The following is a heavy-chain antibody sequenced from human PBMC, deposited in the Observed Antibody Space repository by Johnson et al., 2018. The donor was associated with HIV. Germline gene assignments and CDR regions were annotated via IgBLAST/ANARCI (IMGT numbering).Heavy chain of an antibody. J-gene: IGHJ3*02. CDR2: ISYDGSNK. CDR1: GFPFRDSA. D-gene: IGHD2-15*01. V-gene: IGHV3-30*03. CDR3: RVVGDAFDI. Sequence: VQVVESGGGVVQPGRSQRLSCAASGFPFRDSAMHWVRQAPCKGLEWVAVISYDGSNKYYADSVKGRFTISRDNSKNTLYLQMNSLRVEDTAVYYVRVVGDAFDIWGQGTMVTVSS.